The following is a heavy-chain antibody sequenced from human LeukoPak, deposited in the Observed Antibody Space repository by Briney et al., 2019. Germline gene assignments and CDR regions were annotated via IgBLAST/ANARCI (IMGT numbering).Heavy chain of an antibody. V-gene: IGHV4-34*01. D-gene: IGHD3-10*01. J-gene: IGHJ6*02. CDR2: INHSGST. CDR3: ARAKPGSGRVHSIRYYYYGMDV. CDR1: GGSFSGYY. Sequence: SETLSLTCAVYGGSFSGYYWSWIRQPPGKGLEWIGEINHSGSTNYNPSLKSRVTISVDTSKNQFSLKLSSVTAADTAVYYCARAKPGSGRVHSIRYYYYGMDVWGQGTTVTVSS.